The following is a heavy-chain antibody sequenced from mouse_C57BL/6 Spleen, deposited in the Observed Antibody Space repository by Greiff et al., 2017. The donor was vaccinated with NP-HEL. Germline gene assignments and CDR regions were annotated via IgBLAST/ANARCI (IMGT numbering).Heavy chain of an antibody. CDR3: TTDFGYYGSSSYYFDY. CDR2: IDPENGDT. V-gene: IGHV14-4*01. J-gene: IGHJ2*01. D-gene: IGHD1-1*01. Sequence: EVKLVESGAELVRPGASVKLSCTASGFNIKDDYMHWVKQRPEQGLEWIGWIDPENGDTEYASKFQGKATITADTSSNTAYLQLSSLTSEDTAVYYCTTDFGYYGSSSYYFDYWGQGTTLTVSS. CDR1: GFNIKDDY.